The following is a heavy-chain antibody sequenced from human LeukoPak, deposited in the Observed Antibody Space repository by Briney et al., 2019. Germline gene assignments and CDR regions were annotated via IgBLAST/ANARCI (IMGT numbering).Heavy chain of an antibody. CDR3: ARHNSRQWLRMADDAFDI. CDR2: IYYSGST. Sequence: SETLSLTCTVSGGSISSYYWSWIRQPPGKGLEWIGYIYYSGSTNYNPSLKSRVTISVDTSKNQFSLKLSSVTAADTAVYYCARHNSRQWLRMADDAFDIWGQGTMVTVSS. D-gene: IGHD5-12*01. J-gene: IGHJ3*02. CDR1: GGSISSYY. V-gene: IGHV4-59*08.